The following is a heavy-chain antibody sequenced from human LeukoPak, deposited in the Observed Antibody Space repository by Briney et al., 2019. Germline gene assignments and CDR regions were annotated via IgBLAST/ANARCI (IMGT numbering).Heavy chain of an antibody. D-gene: IGHD2-2*01. V-gene: IGHV4-59*01. Sequence: SETLSLTCTVSGGSISSYYWSWIRQPPGKGLDWIGYIYYNGRANYNPSLKSRVTISVDTSKNQFSPKLSSVTAADAAVYFCARGYCSGTRCFDYWGQGTLVTVSS. CDR1: GGSISSYY. J-gene: IGHJ4*02. CDR2: IYYNGRA. CDR3: ARGYCSGTRCFDY.